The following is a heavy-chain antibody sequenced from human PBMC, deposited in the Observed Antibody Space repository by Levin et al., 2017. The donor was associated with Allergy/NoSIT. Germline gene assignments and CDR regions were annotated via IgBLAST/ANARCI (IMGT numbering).Heavy chain of an antibody. CDR1: GYTFTSYG. CDR3: ARTYSSSWYWGGDY. J-gene: IGHJ4*01. CDR2: ISAYNGNT. V-gene: IGHV1-18*01. Sequence: GASVKVSCKASGYTFTSYGFSWVRQAPGQGLEWMGWISAYNGNTNYAQKLQGRVTMTTDTSTSTAYMELRSLRSDDTAVYYCARTYSSSWYWGGDYWGQGTLVTVSS. D-gene: IGHD6-13*01.